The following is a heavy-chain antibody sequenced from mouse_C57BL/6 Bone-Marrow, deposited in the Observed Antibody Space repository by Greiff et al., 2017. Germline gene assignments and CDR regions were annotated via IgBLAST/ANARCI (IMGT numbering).Heavy chain of an antibody. J-gene: IGHJ4*01. CDR3: ARGGVWLRRRDYAMDY. D-gene: IGHD2-2*01. V-gene: IGHV14-3*01. Sequence: VQLQQSVAELVRPGASVKLSCTASGFNIKNTYMHWVKQRPEQGLEWIGRIDPANGNTKYAPKFQGKATLTADKSSNTAYLQLSSLTSEDTAIYYCARGGVWLRRRDYAMDYWGQGTSVTVSS. CDR1: GFNIKNTY. CDR2: IDPANGNT.